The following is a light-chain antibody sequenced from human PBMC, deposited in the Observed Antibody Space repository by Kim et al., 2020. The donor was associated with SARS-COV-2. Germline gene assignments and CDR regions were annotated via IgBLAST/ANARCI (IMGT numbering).Light chain of an antibody. CDR3: QVWDTDLVV. J-gene: IGLJ2*01. CDR1: KMGEKY. CDR2: HDT. V-gene: IGLV3-1*01. Sequence: SYELTQPPSVSVAPGQTANITCTGDKMGEKYACWYQQKPGQAPVLVIYHDTKRPSQIPERFSASKSGDTATLTISGTQTVDEADYHCQVWDTDLVVFGGGTKLTVL.